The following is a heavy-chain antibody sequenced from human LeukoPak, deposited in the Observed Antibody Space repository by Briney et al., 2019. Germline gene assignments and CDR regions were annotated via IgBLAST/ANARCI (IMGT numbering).Heavy chain of an antibody. D-gene: IGHD2-15*01. CDR2: ISSSGSYI. Sequence: GGSLRLSCAASGFTFSSYSMNWVRQAPGKGLEWVSSISSSGSYIYYADSVKGRFTISRDNAKNSLYLQMNSLRAEDTAVYYCASFNRGYCSGGSCYTFDYWGQGTLVTVSS. CDR3: ASFNRGYCSGGSCYTFDY. V-gene: IGHV3-21*01. J-gene: IGHJ4*02. CDR1: GFTFSSYS.